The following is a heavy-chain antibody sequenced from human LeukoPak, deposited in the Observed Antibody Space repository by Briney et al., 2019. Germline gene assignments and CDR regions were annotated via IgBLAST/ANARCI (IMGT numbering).Heavy chain of an antibody. D-gene: IGHD6-19*01. J-gene: IGHJ4*02. CDR1: GYRFTTDMYT. CDR3: ARDSDSSGWSWVY. V-gene: IGHV1-3*01. Sequence: ASVKVSCKASGYRFTTDMYTIHWMRQAPGHRLEWMGWINAGNGNTKYSQKFQGRVTITGDTSASTVYMELSSLMFEDTAVYYCARDSDSSGWSWVYWGQGTLVTVSS. CDR2: INAGNGNT.